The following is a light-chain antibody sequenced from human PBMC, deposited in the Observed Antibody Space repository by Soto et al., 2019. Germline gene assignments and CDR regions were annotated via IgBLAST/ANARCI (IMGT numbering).Light chain of an antibody. J-gene: IGKJ5*01. CDR1: QDISDV. Sequence: DIQITQSPSALSASVGDKVPLTCQASQDISDVLNWYQQQPGKAPKVLIYDASKLQTRVPSRFSGRGSGKDFTFTISSLQPDDSGTYYCQQFYDLPITFGQGTRLEI. CDR2: DAS. V-gene: IGKV1-33*01. CDR3: QQFYDLPIT.